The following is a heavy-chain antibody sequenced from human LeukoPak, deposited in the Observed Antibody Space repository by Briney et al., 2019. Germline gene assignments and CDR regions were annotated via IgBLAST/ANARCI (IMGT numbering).Heavy chain of an antibody. CDR2: IIPIFGTA. D-gene: IGHD3-22*01. V-gene: IGHV1-69*13. J-gene: IGHJ4*02. Sequence: SVKVSCKASGGTFSSYAISWVRQAPGQGLEWMGGIIPIFGTANYAQKFQGRVTITAGESTSTAYMELSSLRSEDTAVYYCASHYYDSSGYYYGFDYWGQGTLVTVSS. CDR1: GGTFSSYA. CDR3: ASHYYDSSGYYYGFDY.